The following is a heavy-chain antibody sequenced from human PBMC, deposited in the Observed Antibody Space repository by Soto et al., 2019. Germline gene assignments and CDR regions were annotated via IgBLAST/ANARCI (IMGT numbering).Heavy chain of an antibody. D-gene: IGHD3-16*01. CDR3: ARMATFGSLNWFDP. CDR2: MNPGSGDT. V-gene: IGHV1-8*01. J-gene: IGHJ5*02. CDR1: GYSFTNND. Sequence: ASAKVSCKASGYSFTNNDVTWVRQATGQGLEWMGWMNPGSGDTGYAQKLQGRVTMTRDISIATAYMELSSLRSDDTAIYYCARMATFGSLNWFDPWGQGTLVTVSS.